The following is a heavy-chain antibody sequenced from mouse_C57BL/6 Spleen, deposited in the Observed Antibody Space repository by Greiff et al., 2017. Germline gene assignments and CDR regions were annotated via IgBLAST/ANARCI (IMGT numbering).Heavy chain of an antibody. Sequence: EVKLVESGEGLVKPGGSLKLSCAASGFTFSSYAMSWVRQTPEKRLEWVAYISSGGDYIYYADTVKGRFTISRDNARNTLYLQMSSLKSEDTAMYYCTRDNYYYGSGYFDVWGTGTTVTVSS. CDR3: TRDNYYYGSGYFDV. CDR1: GFTFSSYA. D-gene: IGHD1-1*01. CDR2: ISSGGDYI. V-gene: IGHV5-9-1*02. J-gene: IGHJ1*03.